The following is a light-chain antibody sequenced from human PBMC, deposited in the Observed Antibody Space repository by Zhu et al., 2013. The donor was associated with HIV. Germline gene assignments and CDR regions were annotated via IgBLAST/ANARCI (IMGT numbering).Light chain of an antibody. V-gene: IGKV1-17*01. Sequence: IQMTQSPSSLSASVGDRVTITCRASQAIRNDLGWYQQKPGKAPKLLISVASSLQSGVPSRFSGSGSGTDFSLTISSLQPDDFATYYCQQYNSYSWTFGQGTKVEIK. J-gene: IGKJ1*01. CDR1: QAIRND. CDR3: QQYNSYSWT. CDR2: VAS.